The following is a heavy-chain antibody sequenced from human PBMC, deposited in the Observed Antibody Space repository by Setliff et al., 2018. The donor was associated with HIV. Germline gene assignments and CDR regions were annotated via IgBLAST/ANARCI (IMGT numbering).Heavy chain of an antibody. CDR3: ARGRRTAPGSFYHFYYMGV. CDR2: INVGKGDT. J-gene: IGHJ6*03. Sequence: ASVKVSCKAFGYTFTTYSLHWVRQAPGQSLEWMGWINVGKGDTKYSQEFQGRITMTRDTSISTTHMELTNLKSDDTAVYFCARGRRTAPGSFYHFYYMGVWGEGTTVTVSS. CDR1: GYTFTTYS. V-gene: IGHV1-3*01. D-gene: IGHD6-13*01.